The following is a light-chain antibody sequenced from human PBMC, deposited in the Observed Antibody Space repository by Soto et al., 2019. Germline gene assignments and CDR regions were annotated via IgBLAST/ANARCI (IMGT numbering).Light chain of an antibody. V-gene: IGKV3-15*01. CDR2: GAS. J-gene: IGKJ5*01. Sequence: DTVMTQSPATLSVSPGERVTLSCRASQSVSSDLAWYQQKPGQAPRLLIYGASTRATDIPARFSGSGSGTEFTLTISSLQSEDFAVYYCQQYKNWPPLTFGQGTRLEIK. CDR1: QSVSSD. CDR3: QQYKNWPPLT.